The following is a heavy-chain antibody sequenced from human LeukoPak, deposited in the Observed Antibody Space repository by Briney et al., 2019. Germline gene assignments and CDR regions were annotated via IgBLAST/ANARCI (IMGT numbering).Heavy chain of an antibody. CDR3: ARSDYDFWSGLPPLYFDY. Sequence: SETLSLTCTVSGGSISSYYWSWIRQPPGKGLEWIGYIYYSGSTNYNPSLKSRVTISVDTSKNQFSLKLSSVTAADTAVYYCARSDYDFWSGLPPLYFDYWGQGTLVTVSS. D-gene: IGHD3-3*01. CDR1: GGSISSYY. CDR2: IYYSGST. V-gene: IGHV4-59*01. J-gene: IGHJ4*02.